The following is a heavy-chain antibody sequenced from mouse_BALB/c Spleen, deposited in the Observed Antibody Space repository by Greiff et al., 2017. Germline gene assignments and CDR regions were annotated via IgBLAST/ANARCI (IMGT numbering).Heavy chain of an antibody. CDR2: ISYSGST. V-gene: IGHV3-2*02. CDR1: GYSITSDYA. CDR3: ARSGDYDEGFAY. J-gene: IGHJ3*01. Sequence: EVQLVESGPGLVKPSQSLSLTCTVTGYSITSDYAWNWIRQFPGNKLEWMGYISYSGSTSYNPSLKSRISITRDTSKNQFFLQLNSVTTEDTATYYCARSGDYDEGFAYWGQGTLVTVSA. D-gene: IGHD2-4*01.